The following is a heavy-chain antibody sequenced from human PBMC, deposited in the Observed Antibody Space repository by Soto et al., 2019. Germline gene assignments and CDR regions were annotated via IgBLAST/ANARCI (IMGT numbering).Heavy chain of an antibody. V-gene: IGHV4-59*01. CDR1: GGSISPYY. D-gene: IGHD6-13*01. J-gene: IGHJ6*03. CDR3: ARKGAAASYAHYYMDV. Sequence: SETLSLTCTVSGGSISPYYWSWIRQPPGKGLEWIGYVYYSGNTNYNPSLESRVNISVDTSRNRFSLNLTSATAADTAVYYCARKGAAASYAHYYMDVWGRGTAVTVSS. CDR2: VYYSGNT.